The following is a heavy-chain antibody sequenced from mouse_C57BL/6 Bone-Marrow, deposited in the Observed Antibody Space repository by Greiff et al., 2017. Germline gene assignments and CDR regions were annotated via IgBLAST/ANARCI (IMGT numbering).Heavy chain of an antibody. CDR3: ARKRVYYYGSSRSYWYFDV. Sequence: VQLQQSGAELVRPGTSVKMSCKASGYTFTNYWIGWAKQRPGHGLEWIGDIYPGGGYPNYNEKFKGKATLTADKSSSTAYMQFSSLTSEDSAIYYCARKRVYYYGSSRSYWYFDVWGTGTTVTVSS. CDR2: IYPGGGYP. V-gene: IGHV1-63*01. D-gene: IGHD1-1*01. J-gene: IGHJ1*03. CDR1: GYTFTNYW.